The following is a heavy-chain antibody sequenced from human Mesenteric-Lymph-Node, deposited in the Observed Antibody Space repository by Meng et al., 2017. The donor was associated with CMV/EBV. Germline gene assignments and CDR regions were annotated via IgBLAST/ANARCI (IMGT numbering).Heavy chain of an antibody. D-gene: IGHD4-23*01. CDR1: GGSFGGYY. CDR3: ARHQRWLKSEGGFNY. J-gene: IGHJ4*02. Sequence: QGELQPWGAGLLKPSETLSLTLAVYGGSFGGYYWSWIRQPPGKGLEWIGEINHSGSTNYNPSLKSRVTISVDTSKNQFSLKLSSVTAADTAVYYCARHQRWLKSEGGFNYWGQGTLVTVSS. V-gene: IGHV4-34*01. CDR2: INHSGST.